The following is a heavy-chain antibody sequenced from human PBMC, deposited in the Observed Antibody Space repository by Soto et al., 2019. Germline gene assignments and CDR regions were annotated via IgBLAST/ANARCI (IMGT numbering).Heavy chain of an antibody. Sequence: PSETLSLTCXVSGGSVSSGSYYWSWIRQPPGKGLEWIGYIYYSGSTNYNPSLKSRVTISVDTSKNQFSLKLSSVTAADTAVYYCAREVLFGVFDYWGQGTLVTVSS. J-gene: IGHJ4*02. CDR1: GGSVSSGSYY. CDR3: AREVLFGVFDY. D-gene: IGHD3-3*01. CDR2: IYYSGST. V-gene: IGHV4-61*01.